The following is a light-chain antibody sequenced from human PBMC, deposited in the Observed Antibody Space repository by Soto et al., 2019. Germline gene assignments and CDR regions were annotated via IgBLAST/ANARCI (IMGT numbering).Light chain of an antibody. CDR3: ASWDDSLSAVL. CDR2: SNN. J-gene: IGLJ2*01. Sequence: QAVVTQPPSASGTPGQRVTISCSGSSSNIGSNVVNWYQQLPGTAPKLLIYSNNQRPSGVPDRFSGSKSGISASLAISGLQSEDETDYYCASWDDSLSAVLFGGGTKLTVL. V-gene: IGLV1-44*01. CDR1: SSNIGSNV.